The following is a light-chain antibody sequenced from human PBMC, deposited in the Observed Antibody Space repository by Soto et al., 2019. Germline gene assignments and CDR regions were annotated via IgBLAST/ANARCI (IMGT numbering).Light chain of an antibody. CDR2: EDN. CDR1: RGSIASNY. V-gene: IGLV6-57*03. Sequence: NFMLTQPHSVSESPGKTVTISCTRSRGSIASNYVQWYQQRPGSAPTTVIYEDNQRPSGVPDRFSGSIDSSSNSASLTISGLKTEDEADYYCQAYDSSNHEVFGGGTKLTVL. J-gene: IGLJ3*02. CDR3: QAYDSSNHEV.